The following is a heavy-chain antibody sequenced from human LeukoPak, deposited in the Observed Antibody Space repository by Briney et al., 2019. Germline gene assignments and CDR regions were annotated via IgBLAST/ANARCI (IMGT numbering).Heavy chain of an antibody. CDR3: ARQGNSGLYFDY. Sequence: PSETLSLTCTVSGGSISSYYWSWIRQPPGKGLEWIGYIYYSGSTNYNPSLKSRVTISVDTSKNQFSLKLSSVTAADTAVYYCARQGNSGLYFDYWGQGTLVTVSS. CDR1: GGSISSYY. D-gene: IGHD3-22*01. V-gene: IGHV4-59*08. CDR2: IYYSGST. J-gene: IGHJ4*02.